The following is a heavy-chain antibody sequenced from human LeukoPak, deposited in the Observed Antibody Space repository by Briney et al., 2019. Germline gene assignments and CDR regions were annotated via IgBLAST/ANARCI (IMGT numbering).Heavy chain of an antibody. D-gene: IGHD3-10*01. CDR1: GFTFSSFA. V-gene: IGHV3-23*01. Sequence: GGSLRLSCAVSGFTFSSFAMSWVRQAAGTGLESFSVISGSGGRTYYADSVTGRFTLSGDNSKNTLYLQMNSLRAEDTAVYYCAKDQKYYGSGSYSALDMWGQGTMVTVSS. CDR3: AKDQKYYGSGSYSALDM. J-gene: IGHJ3*02. CDR2: ISGSGGRT.